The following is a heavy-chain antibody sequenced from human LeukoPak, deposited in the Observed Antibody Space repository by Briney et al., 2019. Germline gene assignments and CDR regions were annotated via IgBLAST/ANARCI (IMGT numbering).Heavy chain of an antibody. D-gene: IGHD6-13*01. Sequence: SSETLSLTCTVSGGSTSSGSYYWGWIRQPPGKGLEWIGSIHYSGSTYYNPSLKSRVTISVDTSKNQFSLSLSSVTAADTAVYYCARDRSTTWYFVWGQGILVTVSS. V-gene: IGHV4-39*07. CDR2: IHYSGST. CDR3: ARDRSTTWYFV. J-gene: IGHJ4*02. CDR1: GGSTSSGSYY.